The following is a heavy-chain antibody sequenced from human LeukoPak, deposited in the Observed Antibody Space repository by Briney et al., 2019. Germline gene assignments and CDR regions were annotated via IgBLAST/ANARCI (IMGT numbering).Heavy chain of an antibody. J-gene: IGHJ4*02. V-gene: IGHV3-23*01. CDR1: GFTFSSYG. Sequence: GGSLRLSCAASGFTFSSYGMSWVRQAPGKGLEWVSAISGSGGSTYYADSVKGRFTISRDNSKNTLYLQMNSLRAEDTAVYYCAKGVRDIVVVPIDYWGQGTLVTVSS. CDR3: AKGVRDIVVVPIDY. CDR2: ISGSGGST. D-gene: IGHD2-2*01.